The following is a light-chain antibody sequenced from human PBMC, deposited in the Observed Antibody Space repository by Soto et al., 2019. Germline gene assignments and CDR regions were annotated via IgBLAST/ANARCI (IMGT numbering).Light chain of an antibody. CDR2: EVN. CDR1: RSDIGDSNF. Sequence: QSALTQPASVSGSAGQSVTISCTGPRSDIGDSNFISWYQHSPGKAPRLLIYEVNNRPSGVSRRFSGSKAGNTASLTISGLLDDDEADYFFASFRSGTIFVFGSGTKVTVL. CDR3: ASFRSGTIFV. V-gene: IGLV2-14*01. J-gene: IGLJ6*01.